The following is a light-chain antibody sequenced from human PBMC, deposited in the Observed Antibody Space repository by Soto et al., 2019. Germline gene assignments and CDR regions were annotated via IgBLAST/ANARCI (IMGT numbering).Light chain of an antibody. V-gene: IGKV3-20*01. J-gene: IGKJ4*01. CDR1: QSVDSSS. Sequence: EVVLTQSPGTLSLSQGERVTLSCRASQSVDSSSLGWYQQKPAQAPRLLIYGASSRATGIPDRFSGSGSGTDFTLTISKLEPEDSAVYYCQQYGRSPLTFGGGTKVDIK. CDR3: QQYGRSPLT. CDR2: GAS.